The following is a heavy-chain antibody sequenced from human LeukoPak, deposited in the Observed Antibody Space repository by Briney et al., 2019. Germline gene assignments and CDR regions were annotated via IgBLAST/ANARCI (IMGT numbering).Heavy chain of an antibody. J-gene: IGHJ6*02. CDR3: ATRTLGDVVVPAAILPGRTYGMDV. Sequence: AGGSLRLSCAASGFMFSSNWMSWVRLAPGKGLEWVANIKEDGTETYYVDSVKGRFTISRDNAKNSLYLQMNSLRSEDTAVYYCATRTLGDVVVPAAILPGRTYGMDVWGQGTTVTVSS. V-gene: IGHV3-7*03. CDR1: GFMFSSNW. D-gene: IGHD2-2*02. CDR2: IKEDGTET.